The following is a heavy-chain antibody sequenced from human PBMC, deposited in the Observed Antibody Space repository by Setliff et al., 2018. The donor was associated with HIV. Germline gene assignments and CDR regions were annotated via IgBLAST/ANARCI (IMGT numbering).Heavy chain of an antibody. J-gene: IGHJ4*02. CDR1: GVSLSGYS. CDR3: ARVGSDSSGYGFDY. Sequence: PSETLSLTCAVYGVSLSGYSWSWIRQPPGKGLEWIGEIFHNGTINCNPSLKSRVTISVDTSKNQFSLKLSSVTAADTAVYYCARVGSDSSGYGFDYWGQGTLVTVSS. D-gene: IGHD3-22*01. CDR2: IFHNGTI. V-gene: IGHV4-34*12.